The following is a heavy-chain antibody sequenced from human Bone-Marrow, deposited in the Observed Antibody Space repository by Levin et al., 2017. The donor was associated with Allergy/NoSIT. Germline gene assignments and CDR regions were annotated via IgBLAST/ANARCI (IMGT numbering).Heavy chain of an antibody. CDR3: ARNQPWGYCSGSRCHPTPAY. J-gene: IGHJ4*02. CDR2: IGSTTNTI. CDR1: GFTFSTYT. D-gene: IGHD2-15*01. V-gene: IGHV3-48*02. Sequence: SGGSLRLSCLASGFTFSTYTMNWVRQAPGKGLEWFSYIGSTTNTIYYADSVRGRFTISRDNAKNSLYLQMNSLRDEDSAVYYCARNQPWGYCSGSRCHPTPAYWGQGTLVTVSS.